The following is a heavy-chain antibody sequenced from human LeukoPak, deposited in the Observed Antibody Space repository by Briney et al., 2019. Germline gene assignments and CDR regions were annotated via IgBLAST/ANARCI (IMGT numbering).Heavy chain of an antibody. CDR3: TTVVDIVVVPAAFEYFDY. D-gene: IGHD2-2*03. CDR1: GFTFSNAW. CDR2: IKSKTDGGTT. J-gene: IGHJ4*02. Sequence: PGGSLRLSCAASGFTFSNAWMSWVRQAPGKGLEWVGRIKSKTDGGTTVYAAPVKGRFTISRDDSKNTLYLQMNSLKTEDTAVYYCTTVVDIVVVPAAFEYFDYWGQGTLVTVSS. V-gene: IGHV3-15*01.